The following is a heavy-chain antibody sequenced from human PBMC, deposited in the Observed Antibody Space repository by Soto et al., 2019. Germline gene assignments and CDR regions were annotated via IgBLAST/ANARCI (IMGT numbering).Heavy chain of an antibody. J-gene: IGHJ6*03. CDR3: AREVYARYYYYMDV. Sequence: GGSLRLSCAASGFTFSSYWMSWVRQAPGKGLEWVANIKQDGSEKYYVDSVKGRFTISRDNAKNSLYLQMNSLRAEDTAVYYCAREVYARYYYYMDVWGKGTTVTVSS. CDR2: IKQDGSEK. V-gene: IGHV3-7*01. CDR1: GFTFSSYW. D-gene: IGHD2-8*01.